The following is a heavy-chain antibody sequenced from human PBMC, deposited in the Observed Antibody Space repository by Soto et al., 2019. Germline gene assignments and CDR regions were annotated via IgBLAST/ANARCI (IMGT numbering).Heavy chain of an antibody. CDR1: GFSFVNYA. V-gene: IGHV3-23*01. J-gene: IGHJ4*02. CDR3: AKATTNGGWFNPFDS. CDR2: LSGSGTST. D-gene: IGHD6-19*01. Sequence: EVQLLASGGGLVQPGGSLRLSCAASGFSFVNYAMNWVRQAPGKGLEWVSGLSGSGTSTYYADSVKGRFTISRDNSRDTLVLQMNILTADDTAVYYCAKATTNGGWFNPFDSWGQGALVTVSS.